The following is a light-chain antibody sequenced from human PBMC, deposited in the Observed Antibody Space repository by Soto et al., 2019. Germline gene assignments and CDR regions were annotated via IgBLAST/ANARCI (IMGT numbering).Light chain of an antibody. V-gene: IGLV7-43*01. J-gene: IGLJ3*02. Sequence: QAVVTQEPSLTVSPGGTVTLTCASSTGAVTSGNYPNWFQQKPGQAPTSLIHSTGDKHSWTPARFSGSLLGDKAALTLSAVQPEDEADYCCLLYYGGVQVFGGGTQLTVL. CDR2: STG. CDR1: TGAVTSGNY. CDR3: LLYYGGVQV.